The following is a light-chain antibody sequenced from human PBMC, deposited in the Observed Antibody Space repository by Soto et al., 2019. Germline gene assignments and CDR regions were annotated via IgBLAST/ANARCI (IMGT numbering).Light chain of an antibody. V-gene: IGKV3-15*01. CDR1: KSVSSI. CDR3: QQYNCWPVT. Sequence: TPAPVAMTQSPGKRATLSCRGSKSVSSILAWYQQKPGQPPRLLIYGASTRATGSPGRISGSWFGTEFILTISSLQSEDVVVYCCQQYNCWPVTFGQGTKVDIK. J-gene: IGKJ1*01. CDR2: GAS.